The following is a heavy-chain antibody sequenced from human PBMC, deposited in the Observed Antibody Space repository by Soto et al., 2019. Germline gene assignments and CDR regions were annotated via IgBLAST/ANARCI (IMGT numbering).Heavy chain of an antibody. CDR3: AYTSLPHGDPTVTDS. CDR1: GFSLSTSGVA. V-gene: IGHV2-5*02. Sequence: GSGPTLVNPTQTLTLTCTFSGFSLSTSGVAVNWIRQPPGKALEWLALIYWDDDKRYSPSLRSRLTITKDTSKNQVVLTMTNMDPVDTAPYYCAYTSLPHGDPTVTDSWGQGTLVTVSS. J-gene: IGHJ4*02. CDR2: IYWDDDK. D-gene: IGHD4-17*01.